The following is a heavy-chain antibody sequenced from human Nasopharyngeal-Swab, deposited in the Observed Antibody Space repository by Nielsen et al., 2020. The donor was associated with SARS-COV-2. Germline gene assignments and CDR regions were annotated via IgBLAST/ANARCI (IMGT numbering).Heavy chain of an antibody. Sequence: RQAPGKGLEWIGSIYYSGSTYYNPSLKSRVTISVDTSKNQFSLKLSSVTAADTAVYYCARLDVSAAGRDYWGQGTLVIVSS. V-gene: IGHV4-39*01. CDR3: ARLDVSAAGRDY. CDR2: IYYSGST. J-gene: IGHJ4*02. D-gene: IGHD6-13*01.